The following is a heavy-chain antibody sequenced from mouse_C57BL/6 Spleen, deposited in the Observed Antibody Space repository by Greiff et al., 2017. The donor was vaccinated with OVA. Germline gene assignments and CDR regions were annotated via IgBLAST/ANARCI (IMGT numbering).Heavy chain of an antibody. D-gene: IGHD2-1*01. CDR2: IDPENGDT. CDR1: GFNIKDDY. V-gene: IGHV14-4*01. CDR3: TRDYGNYRAMDY. Sequence: EVKLQQSGAELVRPGASVKLSCTASGFNIKDDYMHWVKQRPEQGLEWIGWIDPENGDTEYASKFQGKATITADTSSNTAYLQLSSLTSEDTAVYYCTRDYGNYRAMDYWGQGTSVTVSS. J-gene: IGHJ4*01.